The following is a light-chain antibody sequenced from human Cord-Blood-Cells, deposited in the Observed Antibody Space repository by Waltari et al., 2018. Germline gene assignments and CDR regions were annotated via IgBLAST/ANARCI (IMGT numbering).Light chain of an antibody. V-gene: IGLV2-14*01. Sequence: QSSLTQPASVSGSPGQSVTISCTGPSSDVGGYNYVSWYQQHPGKAPKLMIYEVSNRPSGVSNRFSGSMTISGLQAEDEADYYCSSYTSSSTLVVFGGGTKLTVL. J-gene: IGLJ2*01. CDR1: SSDVGGYNY. CDR2: EVS. CDR3: SSYTSSSTLVV.